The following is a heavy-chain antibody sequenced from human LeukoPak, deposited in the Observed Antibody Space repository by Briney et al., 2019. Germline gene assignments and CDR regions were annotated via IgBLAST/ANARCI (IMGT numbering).Heavy chain of an antibody. J-gene: IGHJ4*02. CDR1: GFSFTNYD. CDR2: TSLDGSNK. CDR3: ARDLTLGKPDYFDH. D-gene: IGHD7-27*01. V-gene: IGHV3-30-3*01. Sequence: GRSLSLSYVASGFSFTNYDIHWVRQAPGRGLEWVAVTSLDGSNKLYTDTVRGRFIISRDNSKNTVYLQMDSLRAEDTAVYYCARDLTLGKPDYFDHWGQGTLVTVSS.